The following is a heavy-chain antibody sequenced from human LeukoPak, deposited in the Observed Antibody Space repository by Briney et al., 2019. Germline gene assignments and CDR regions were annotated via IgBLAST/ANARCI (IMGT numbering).Heavy chain of an antibody. D-gene: IGHD3-22*01. CDR2: ISSSGSTI. V-gene: IGHV3-48*03. CDR3: ARGTMIVVVTPSGIDY. CDR1: GFTFSSYE. Sequence: PGGSLRLSCAAPGFTFSSYEMNWVRQAPGKGLEWVSYISSSGSTIYYADSVKGRFTISRDNAKNSLYLQMNSLRAEDTAVYYCARGTMIVVVTPSGIDYWGQGTLVTVSS. J-gene: IGHJ4*02.